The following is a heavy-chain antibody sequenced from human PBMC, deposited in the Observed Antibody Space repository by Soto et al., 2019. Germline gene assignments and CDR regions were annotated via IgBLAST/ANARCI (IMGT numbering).Heavy chain of an antibody. CDR3: AKDLGSGKPYYYYAMDV. Sequence: QVQLVESGGGVVQPGTSLRLSCAASVFIFSKYGMHWVRQAPGKGLEWVAVISYDGSNKYYAESVKGRFIISRDKSENTLYLQMNSLSAEDTALYYCAKDLGSGKPYYYYAMDVWGQGTTGTVSS. CDR1: VFIFSKYG. V-gene: IGHV3-30*18. D-gene: IGHD3-10*01. CDR2: ISYDGSNK. J-gene: IGHJ6*02.